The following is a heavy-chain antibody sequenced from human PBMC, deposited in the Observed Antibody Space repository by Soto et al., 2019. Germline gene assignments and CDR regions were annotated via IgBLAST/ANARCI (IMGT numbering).Heavy chain of an antibody. CDR1: GFTFSSYW. Sequence: GGSLRLSCAASGFTFSSYWMHWVRQAPGKGLVWVSRINSDGSSTSYADSVKGRFTISRDNAKNTLYLQMNSLRAEDTAVYYCARDRGTGTTGYYYYMDVWGKGTTVTVSS. J-gene: IGHJ6*03. D-gene: IGHD1-7*01. V-gene: IGHV3-74*01. CDR2: INSDGSST. CDR3: ARDRGTGTTGYYYYMDV.